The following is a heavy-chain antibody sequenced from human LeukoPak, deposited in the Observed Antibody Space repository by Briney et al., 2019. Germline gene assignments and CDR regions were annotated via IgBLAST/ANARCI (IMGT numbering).Heavy chain of an antibody. J-gene: IGHJ4*02. Sequence: PGGSLRLSCAASGFTFSTYAMHWVRQAPGKGLEWLAVIWYDGSNKYYADSVKGRFTISRGDSKNTLYLQMNSLGAEDTAVYYCAKGSGHWAPDYWGQGTLVAVSS. CDR2: IWYDGSNK. CDR1: GFTFSTYA. D-gene: IGHD7-27*01. V-gene: IGHV3-33*06. CDR3: AKGSGHWAPDY.